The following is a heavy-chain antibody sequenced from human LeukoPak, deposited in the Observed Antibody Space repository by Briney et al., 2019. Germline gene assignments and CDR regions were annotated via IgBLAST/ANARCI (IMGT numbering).Heavy chain of an antibody. Sequence: SETLSLTCTVSGGSISSGSYYWSWIRQPAGKQLEWIGRIYTSGSTDYNPSLRSRVTISVDPSKNQFSLKLSSVTAADTAVYYCARSMVRGLTHPYSFDYWGQGTLVTVSS. CDR3: ARSMVRGLTHPYSFDY. V-gene: IGHV4-61*02. CDR2: IYTSGST. D-gene: IGHD3-10*01. J-gene: IGHJ4*02. CDR1: GGSISSGSYY.